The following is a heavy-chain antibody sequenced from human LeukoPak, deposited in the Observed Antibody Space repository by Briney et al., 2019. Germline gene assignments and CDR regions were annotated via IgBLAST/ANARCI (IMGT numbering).Heavy chain of an antibody. J-gene: IGHJ4*02. CDR1: GYTFTGYY. CDR2: INPNSGGT. Sequence: ASVKVSCKTSGYTFTGYYMYWVRQAPGQGLEWMGCINPNSGGTNYAQKFQGRVTMTRDTSISTAYMELSRLRSDDTAVYYCAREGVGYGDYIGYWGQGTLVTVSS. CDR3: AREGVGYGDYIGY. D-gene: IGHD5-24*01. V-gene: IGHV1-2*02.